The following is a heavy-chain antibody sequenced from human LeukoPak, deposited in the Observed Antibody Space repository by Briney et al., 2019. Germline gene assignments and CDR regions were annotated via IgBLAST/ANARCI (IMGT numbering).Heavy chain of an antibody. V-gene: IGHV4-34*01. CDR2: INHSGST. CDR3: ARFLAYDSSGYAIDY. Sequence: SETLSLTCAVYGGSFSGYYWSWIRQPPGKGLEWIGEINHSGSTNYNPSLKSRVTISVDTSKNQFSLKLSSVTAADTAVYYCARFLAYDSSGYAIDYWGQGTLVTVSS. J-gene: IGHJ4*02. CDR1: GGSFSGYY. D-gene: IGHD3-22*01.